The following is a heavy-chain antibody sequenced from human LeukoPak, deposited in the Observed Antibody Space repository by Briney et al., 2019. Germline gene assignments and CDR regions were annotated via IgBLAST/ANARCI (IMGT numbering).Heavy chain of an antibody. Sequence: GGSLRLSCAASGFTVSSNYMSWVRQAPGKGLEWVSVIYSGGRTYYADSVKGRFTISRDNSKNTVYLQMNSLRDEDTAVYYCARGVSKAADTESRRNWFDPWGQGTLVTVSS. CDR3: ARGVSKAADTESRRNWFDP. J-gene: IGHJ5*02. CDR2: IYSGGRT. CDR1: GFTVSSNY. D-gene: IGHD6-13*01. V-gene: IGHV3-53*01.